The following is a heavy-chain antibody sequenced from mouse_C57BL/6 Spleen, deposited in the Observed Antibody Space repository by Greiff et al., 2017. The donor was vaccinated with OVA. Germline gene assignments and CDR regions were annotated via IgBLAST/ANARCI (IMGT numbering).Heavy chain of an antibody. Sequence: VQLQQSGAELVRPGTSVKVSCKASGYAFTNYLIEWVKQRPGQGLEWIGVINPGSGGTNYNEKFKGKATLTADKSSSTAYMQLSSLTSEDSAVYFCAREGSSGYVFDYWGQGTTLTVSS. J-gene: IGHJ2*01. D-gene: IGHD3-2*02. CDR1: GYAFTNYL. CDR2: INPGSGGT. V-gene: IGHV1-54*01. CDR3: AREGSSGYVFDY.